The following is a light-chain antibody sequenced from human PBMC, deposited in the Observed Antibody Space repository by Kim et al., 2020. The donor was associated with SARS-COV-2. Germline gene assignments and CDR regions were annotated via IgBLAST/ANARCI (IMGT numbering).Light chain of an antibody. CDR2: GNN. J-gene: IGLJ3*02. CDR3: GTWDSSLSAGV. V-gene: IGLV1-51*01. Sequence: GQEVTISCTGSSSNIGNNYVSWYQQIPGTAPKLLIYGNNKRPSGIPDRFSGSKSGTSASLGITGLQTGDEADYYCGTWDSSLSAGVFGGGTKLTVL. CDR1: SSNIGNNY.